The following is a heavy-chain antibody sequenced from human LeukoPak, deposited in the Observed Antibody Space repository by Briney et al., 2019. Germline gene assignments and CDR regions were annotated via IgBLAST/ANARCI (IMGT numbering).Heavy chain of an antibody. CDR3: ARDQFSRDVVVPAAAAY. J-gene: IGHJ4*02. CDR1: GLTFSSYS. D-gene: IGHD2-2*01. V-gene: IGHV3-21*01. CDR2: ISSSSSYI. Sequence: PGGSLRLSCAASGLTFSSYSMTWVRQAPGKGLEWVSSISSSSSYIYYADSVKGRFTISRDNSKNTLYLQMNSLRAEDTAVYYCARDQFSRDVVVPAAAAYWGQGTLVTVSS.